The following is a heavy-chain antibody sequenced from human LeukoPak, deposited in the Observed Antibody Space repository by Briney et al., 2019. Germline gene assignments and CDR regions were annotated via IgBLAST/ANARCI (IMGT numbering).Heavy chain of an antibody. CDR2: IGTAGDT. CDR3: ARVPGIAEPNWYFDL. V-gene: IGHV3-13*01. J-gene: IGHJ2*01. D-gene: IGHD6-13*01. Sequence: HSGGSLRLSCAASGFTFSSYDMHWVRQATGKGLEWVSAIGTAGDTYYPGSVKGRFTISRENAKNSLYLQMNSLRAGDTAVYYCARVPGIAEPNWYFDLWGRGTLVTVSS. CDR1: GFTFSSYD.